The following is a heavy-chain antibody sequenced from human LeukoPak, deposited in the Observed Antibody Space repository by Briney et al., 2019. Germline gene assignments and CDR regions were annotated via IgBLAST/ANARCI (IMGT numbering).Heavy chain of an antibody. CDR3: ARHVYTGYSSSWYYYYGMDV. Sequence: SSETLSLTCTVSGGSISSYYWSWIRQPPGKGLEWIGYIYYSGSTNYNPSLKSRATISVDTSKNQFSLKLSSVTAADTAVYYCARHVYTGYSSSWYYYYGMDVWGQGTTVTVSS. D-gene: IGHD6-13*01. CDR1: GGSISSYY. CDR2: IYYSGST. V-gene: IGHV4-59*08. J-gene: IGHJ6*02.